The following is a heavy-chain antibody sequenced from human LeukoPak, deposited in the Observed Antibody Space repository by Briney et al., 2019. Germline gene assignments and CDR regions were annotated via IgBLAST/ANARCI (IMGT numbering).Heavy chain of an antibody. J-gene: IGHJ6*03. D-gene: IGHD3-16*01. Sequence: GGSLRLSCAASGFTFSGYGMHWVRQAPGKGLEWVAFIRYDGSNKYYADSVKGRFTISRDNSKSTLSLQMNTLRAEDTAVYYCAKGARGGLMTYYYYYMDVWGKGTTVTVSS. CDR3: AKGARGGLMTYYYYYMDV. CDR2: IRYDGSNK. CDR1: GFTFSGYG. V-gene: IGHV3-30*02.